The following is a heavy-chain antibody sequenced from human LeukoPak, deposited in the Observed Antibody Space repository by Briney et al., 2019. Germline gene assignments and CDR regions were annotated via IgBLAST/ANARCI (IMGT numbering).Heavy chain of an antibody. J-gene: IGHJ4*02. V-gene: IGHV3-23*01. CDR3: ATNTGSSHGTYSFDY. Sequence: GGSLRLSCAASGFTFSSYAMSWVRQAPGKGLEWVSAISGSGGSTYYADSVKGRFTISRDNSKNTLYLQMNSLRAEDTAVYYCATNTGSSHGTYSFDYWGQGTLVTVSS. CDR2: ISGSGGST. CDR1: GFTFSSYA. D-gene: IGHD3-10*01.